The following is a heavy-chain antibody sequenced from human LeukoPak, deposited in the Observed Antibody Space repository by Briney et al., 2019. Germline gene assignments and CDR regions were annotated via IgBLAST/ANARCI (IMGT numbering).Heavy chain of an antibody. J-gene: IGHJ4*02. CDR1: GYTFTSYG. D-gene: IGHD4-17*01. CDR2: ISAYNGNT. CDR3: ARDGGDGDYGDLYYFDY. Sequence: ASVTVSCTASGYTFTSYGISWARQAPGQGLEWVGWISAYNGNTNYAQKLQGRVTMTTDTSTSTAYMELSSLRSDDTAVYYCARDGGDGDYGDLYYFDYWGQGTLVTVSS. V-gene: IGHV1-18*01.